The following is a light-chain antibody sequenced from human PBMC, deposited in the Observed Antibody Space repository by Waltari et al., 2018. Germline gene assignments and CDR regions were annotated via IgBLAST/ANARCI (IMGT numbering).Light chain of an antibody. V-gene: IGKV3-15*01. CDR2: DAS. Sequence: EVVMTQSPAPLSVSPGERATPSCRASHSVQTNLAWYQQKPGQAPRLVIFDASTRATGIPARFSGSGSGTEFTLTISSLQPEDSAVYYCQQYNNWPTWTFGQGAKVEIK. CDR1: HSVQTN. CDR3: QQYNNWPTWT. J-gene: IGKJ1*01.